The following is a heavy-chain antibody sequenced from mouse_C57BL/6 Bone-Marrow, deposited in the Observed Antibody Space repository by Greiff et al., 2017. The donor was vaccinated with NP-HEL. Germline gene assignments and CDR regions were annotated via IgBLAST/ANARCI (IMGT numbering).Heavy chain of an antibody. CDR1: GYSFTDYN. D-gene: IGHD1-1*01. J-gene: IGHJ1*03. CDR2: INPNYGTT. Sequence: VQLKESGPELVKPGASVKISCKASGYSFTDYNMNWVKQSNGKSLEWIGVINPNYGTTSYNQKFKGKATLTVDQSSSTAYMQLNSLTSEDSAVYDCARPTTVVPWYFDVWGTGTTVTVSS. CDR3: ARPTTVVPWYFDV. V-gene: IGHV1-39*01.